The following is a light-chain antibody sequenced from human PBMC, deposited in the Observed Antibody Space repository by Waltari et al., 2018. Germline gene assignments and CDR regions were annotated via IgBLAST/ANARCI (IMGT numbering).Light chain of an antibody. Sequence: QSALTQPASVSGSPGQSITISRPGTSSDVGGYNYVSWYQHHPGKAPKLIIYEVTNRPSGLSGRFSGSKSGNTASLTISGLQAEDEADYYCSSYRANSPVVFGGGTKLTVL. J-gene: IGLJ2*01. CDR3: SSYRANSPVV. CDR2: EVT. CDR1: SSDVGGYNY. V-gene: IGLV2-14*01.